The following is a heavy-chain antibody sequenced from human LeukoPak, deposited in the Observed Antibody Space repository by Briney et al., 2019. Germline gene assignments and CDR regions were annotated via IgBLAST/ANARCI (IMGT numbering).Heavy chain of an antibody. CDR2: IFTDGST. V-gene: IGHV3-53*01. D-gene: IGHD6-19*01. CDR1: GFTVGSIY. J-gene: IGHJ4*02. CDR3: ARGLNSGRTDEYSDS. Sequence: PGGSLRLSCAASGFTVGSIYMNWVRQAPGKGLQWVSLIFTDGSTYYVDSVKGRFTISRDNSKNTLFLHMNNLRAEDTAIYSCARGLNSGRTDEYSDSWGQGTLVTVSS.